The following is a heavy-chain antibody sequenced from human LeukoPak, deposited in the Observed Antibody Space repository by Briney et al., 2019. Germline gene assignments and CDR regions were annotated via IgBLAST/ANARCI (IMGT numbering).Heavy chain of an antibody. Sequence: GGSLRLSCAASGFTFSSYAMHWVRQAPGKGLEWVAVISYDGSNKYYADSVKGRFTISRDNSKNTLYLQMNSLRAEDTAVYYCARVNTMVRRDYYYGMDVWGQGTTVTVSS. J-gene: IGHJ6*02. D-gene: IGHD3-10*01. CDR3: ARVNTMVRRDYYYGMDV. CDR2: ISYDGSNK. CDR1: GFTFSSYA. V-gene: IGHV3-30-3*01.